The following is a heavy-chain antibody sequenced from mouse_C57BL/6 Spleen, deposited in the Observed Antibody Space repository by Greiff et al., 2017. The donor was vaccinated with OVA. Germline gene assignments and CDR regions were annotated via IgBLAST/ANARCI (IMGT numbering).Heavy chain of an antibody. D-gene: IGHD2-4*01. V-gene: IGHV1-64*01. Sequence: QVQLLQPGAELVKPGASVKLSCKASGYTFTSYWMHWVKQRPGQGLEWIGMIHPNSGSTNYNEKFKSKATLTVDKSSSTAYMQLSSLTSEDSAVYYCARRGYDYDDAMDYWGQGTSVTVSS. J-gene: IGHJ4*01. CDR2: IHPNSGST. CDR1: GYTFTSYW. CDR3: ARRGYDYDDAMDY.